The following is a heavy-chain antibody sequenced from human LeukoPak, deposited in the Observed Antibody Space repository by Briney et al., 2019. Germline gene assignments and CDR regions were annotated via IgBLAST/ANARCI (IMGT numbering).Heavy chain of an antibody. J-gene: IGHJ4*02. CDR2: IYYSGST. D-gene: IGHD1-7*01. CDR3: ARDNWNYGAVDY. Sequence: SETLSLTCTVSSGSISSYYWSWIRQPPGKGLEWIGYIYYSGSTNYNPSLKSRVTISVDTSKNQFSLKLSSVTAADTAVYYCARDNWNYGAVDYWGQGTLVTVSS. V-gene: IGHV4-59*01. CDR1: SGSISSYY.